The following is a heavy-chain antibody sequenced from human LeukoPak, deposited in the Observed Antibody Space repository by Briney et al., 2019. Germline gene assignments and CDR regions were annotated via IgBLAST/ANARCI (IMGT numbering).Heavy chain of an antibody. J-gene: IGHJ4*02. CDR3: ARRAHILTGYYSVYYFDY. Sequence: SETLSLTCAVYGGSFSGYYWSWIRQPPGKGLEWIGEINHSGSTNYNPSLKSRVTISVDTSKNQFSLKLSSVTAADTAVNYCARRAHILTGYYSVYYFDYWGQGTLVTVSS. CDR2: INHSGST. CDR1: GGSFSGYY. D-gene: IGHD3-9*01. V-gene: IGHV4-34*01.